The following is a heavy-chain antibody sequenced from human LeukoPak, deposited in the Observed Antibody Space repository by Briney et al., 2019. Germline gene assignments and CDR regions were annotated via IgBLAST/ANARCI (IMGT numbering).Heavy chain of an antibody. J-gene: IGHJ4*02. CDR3: ARHVVD. D-gene: IGHD2-15*01. CDR2: IYDSGDT. Sequence: SETLSLTCSVSGGSISSSTYYWAWIRQPPGKGLEWIGSIYDSGDTYYNPSLKSRVTISVDTSKNQFSLTLRSVTAADTAVYYCARHVVDWGQGTLVTVSS. CDR1: GGSISSSTYY. V-gene: IGHV4-39*01.